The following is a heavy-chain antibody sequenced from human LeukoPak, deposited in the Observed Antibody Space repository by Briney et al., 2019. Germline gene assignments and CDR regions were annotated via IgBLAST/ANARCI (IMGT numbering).Heavy chain of an antibody. D-gene: IGHD1-26*01. J-gene: IGHJ6*03. CDR1: GFTFSSYS. Sequence: GGSLRLSCAASGFTFSSYSMNWVRQAPGKGLEWVSPISSSSSYIYYADSVKGRFTISRDNAKNSLYLQMNSLRAEDTAVYYCARDFGKLVGATPSYYYMDVWGKGTTVTVSS. CDR3: ARDFGKLVGATPSYYYMDV. CDR2: ISSSSSYI. V-gene: IGHV3-21*01.